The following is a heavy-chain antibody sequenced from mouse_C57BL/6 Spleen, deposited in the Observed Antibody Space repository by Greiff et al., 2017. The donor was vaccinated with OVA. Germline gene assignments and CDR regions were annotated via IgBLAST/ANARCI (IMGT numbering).Heavy chain of an antibody. Sequence: QVQLQQSGAELVRPGASVTLSCKASGYTFTDHEMHWVKQTPVHGLEWIGAIDPETGGTAYDQKFKGKAILTADKSSSTAYMELRSLTSEDSAVYYCTSTVVATRGYFDYWGQGTTLTVSS. V-gene: IGHV1-15*01. J-gene: IGHJ2*01. CDR1: GYTFTDHE. CDR3: TSTVVATRGYFDY. D-gene: IGHD1-1*01. CDR2: IDPETGGT.